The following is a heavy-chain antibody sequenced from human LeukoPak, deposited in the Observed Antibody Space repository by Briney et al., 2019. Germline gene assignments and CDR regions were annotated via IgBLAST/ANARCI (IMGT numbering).Heavy chain of an antibody. D-gene: IGHD5-24*01. Sequence: SVKVSCKASGGTFSSYAISWVRQAPGQGLEWMGGIIPIFGTANYAQKFQGRVTITADKSTSTAYMELSSLRSEDTAVYYCARGVATIVGLSYYMDVWGKGTTVTISS. J-gene: IGHJ6*03. CDR1: GGTFSSYA. CDR2: IIPIFGTA. V-gene: IGHV1-69*06. CDR3: ARGVATIVGLSYYMDV.